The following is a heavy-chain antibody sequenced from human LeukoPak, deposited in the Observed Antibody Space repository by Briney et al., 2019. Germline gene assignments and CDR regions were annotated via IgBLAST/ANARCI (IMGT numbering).Heavy chain of an antibody. Sequence: GGSLRLSCAASGFTLSNYWMNWVRQAPGKGLEWVANMKHDGTEKSYVDSVKGRFTISRDDAKNSLYLQMNSLGAEDTARYYCARSPYSGSYGPFDYWGQGTLVTFSS. CDR1: GFTLSNYW. CDR2: MKHDGTEK. CDR3: ARSPYSGSYGPFDY. D-gene: IGHD1-26*01. J-gene: IGHJ4*02. V-gene: IGHV3-7*04.